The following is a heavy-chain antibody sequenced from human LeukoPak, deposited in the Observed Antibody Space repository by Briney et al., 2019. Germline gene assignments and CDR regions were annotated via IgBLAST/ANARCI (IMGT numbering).Heavy chain of an antibody. Sequence: RRSLRLSCAASGFTFYNYAISWVRQVPGKGLEWVSSIRSSGDSTYYADSVKGRFTISRDNSKNTPYLQVNNLRAEDTAVYYCAKVRNDILTAPVDYWGQGTLVTVSS. D-gene: IGHD3-9*01. CDR2: IRSSGDST. CDR3: AKVRNDILTAPVDY. J-gene: IGHJ4*02. CDR1: GFTFYNYA. V-gene: IGHV3-23*01.